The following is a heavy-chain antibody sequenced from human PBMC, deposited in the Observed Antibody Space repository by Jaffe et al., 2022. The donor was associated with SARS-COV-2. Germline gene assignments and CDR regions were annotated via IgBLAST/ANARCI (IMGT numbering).Heavy chain of an antibody. D-gene: IGHD6-13*01. CDR1: GFTFSSYA. Sequence: QVQLVESGGGVVQPGRSLRLSCAASGFTFSSYAMHWVRQAPGKGLEWVAVISYDGSNKYYADSVKGRFTISRDNSKNTLYLQMNSLRAEDTAVYYCARDLHNSSSWYDGEIFQHWGQGTLVTVSS. V-gene: IGHV3-30-3*01. J-gene: IGHJ1*01. CDR2: ISYDGSNK. CDR3: ARDLHNSSSWYDGEIFQH.